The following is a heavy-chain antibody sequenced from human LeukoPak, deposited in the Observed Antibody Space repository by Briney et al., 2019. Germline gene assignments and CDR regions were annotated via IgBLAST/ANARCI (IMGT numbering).Heavy chain of an antibody. Sequence: SETLSLTCTVSGGSISSYYWSWIRQPPGKGLEWIGHIHNSGNTNYNPSLKSRVTLSVDTSKNQFSLKLSSVTAADTAVYYCAREGTTGRNLNWFDSWGQGTLVT. D-gene: IGHD1-1*01. J-gene: IGHJ5*01. V-gene: IGHV4-59*01. CDR2: IHNSGNT. CDR3: AREGTTGRNLNWFDS. CDR1: GGSISSYY.